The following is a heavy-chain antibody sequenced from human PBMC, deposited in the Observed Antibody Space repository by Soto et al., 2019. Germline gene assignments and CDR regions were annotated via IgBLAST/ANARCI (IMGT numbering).Heavy chain of an antibody. CDR2: IYLGGSI. Sequence: SETLSLTCSVSGGSISSGYCTWIRHPPGKGLEWIGYIYLGGSINYNPSLKSRVIISVDTAKNQFSLKLSSVTAADTAVYYCARGSSIAGLYYGMDVWGQRTTVTVSS. J-gene: IGHJ6*02. CDR3: ARGSSIAGLYYGMDV. D-gene: IGHD6-6*01. V-gene: IGHV4-59*12. CDR1: GGSISSGY.